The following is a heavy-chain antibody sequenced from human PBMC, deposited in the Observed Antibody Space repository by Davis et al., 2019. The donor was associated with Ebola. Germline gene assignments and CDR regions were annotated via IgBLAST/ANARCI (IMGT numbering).Heavy chain of an antibody. CDR2: ISYDGSNK. Sequence: GESLKISCAASGFTFSSYGMHWVRQAPGKGLEWVAVISYDGSNKYYADSVKGRFTISRDNSKNTLYLQMNSLRAEDTAVYYCAKDQNDFWSGYWSDYYYYGMDVWGQGTTVTVSS. D-gene: IGHD3-3*01. CDR3: AKDQNDFWSGYWSDYYYYGMDV. J-gene: IGHJ6*02. V-gene: IGHV3-30*18. CDR1: GFTFSSYG.